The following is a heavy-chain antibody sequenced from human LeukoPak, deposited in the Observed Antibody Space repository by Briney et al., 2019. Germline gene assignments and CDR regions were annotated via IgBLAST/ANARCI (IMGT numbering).Heavy chain of an antibody. CDR3: AKVGCSSTSCQIFFYYMDV. CDR2: ISGSGGST. D-gene: IGHD2-2*01. V-gene: IGHV3-23*01. J-gene: IGHJ6*03. Sequence: GGSLRLSCAASGFTFSSYAMSWVRQAPGKGLEWVSGISGSGGSTDYVDSVKGRFTISRDNSKNTLYLQMNSLRAEDTAVYYCAKVGCSSTSCQIFFYYMDVWGKGTTVTV. CDR1: GFTFSSYA.